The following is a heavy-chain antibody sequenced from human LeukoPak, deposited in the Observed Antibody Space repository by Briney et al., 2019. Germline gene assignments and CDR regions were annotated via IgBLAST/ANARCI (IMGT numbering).Heavy chain of an antibody. CDR3: ARYAYSSSWSDY. Sequence: PSETLSLTCTVSGDSITRSSTYWGWIRQPPGKGLEWIGSIYYTGTTYYNPSLKTRVTISLDTSKNHLSLKLSSVTAADTAVYYCARYAYSSSWSDYWGQGNLVIVSS. CDR2: IYYTGTT. CDR1: GDSITRSSTY. J-gene: IGHJ4*02. D-gene: IGHD6-13*01. V-gene: IGHV4-39*07.